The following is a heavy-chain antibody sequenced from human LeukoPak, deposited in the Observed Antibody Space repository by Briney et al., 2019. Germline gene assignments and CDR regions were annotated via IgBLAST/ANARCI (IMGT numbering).Heavy chain of an antibody. V-gene: IGHV3-30*02. J-gene: IGHJ4*02. Sequence: GRSLRLSCAASGFTFSSYGMHWVRQAPGKGLEWVAFIRYDGSNKYYADSVKGRFTISRDNSKNTLYLHMTSLRAEGTAVYYCAKAEVVVVAATHLDYWGQGNLVTVSS. D-gene: IGHD2-15*01. CDR2: IRYDGSNK. CDR3: AKAEVVVVAATHLDY. CDR1: GFTFSSYG.